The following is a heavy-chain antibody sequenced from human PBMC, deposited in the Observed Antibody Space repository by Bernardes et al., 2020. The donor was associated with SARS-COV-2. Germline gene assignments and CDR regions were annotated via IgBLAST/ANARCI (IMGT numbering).Heavy chain of an antibody. D-gene: IGHD2-2*01. V-gene: IGHV1-18*01. CDR2: ISAYNGNT. CDR1: GYTFTSYG. CDR3: ARDSGGVVPAANHY. J-gene: IGHJ4*02. Sequence: ASVKVSCKASGYTFTSYGISWVRQAPGQGLEWMGWISAYNGNTNYAQKLQGRVTMTTDTSTSTAYMELRSLRSDDTAAYYWARDSGGVVPAANHYWGQGTLVTVSS.